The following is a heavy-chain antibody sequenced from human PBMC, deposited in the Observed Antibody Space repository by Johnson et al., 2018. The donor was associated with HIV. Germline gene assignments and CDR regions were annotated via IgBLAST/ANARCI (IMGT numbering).Heavy chain of an antibody. CDR1: GFTFSSYG. V-gene: IGHV3-30*02. CDR2: IRYDGSNK. CDR3: ARGSSSKRAIRDAFDI. Sequence: QVQLVESGGGVVQPGGSLRLSCAASGFTFSSYGLHWVRQAPGKGLEWVAFIRYDGSNKYYADSVKGRFTISRDNSKNALSRQMNSLRAEDSAVYYCARGSSSKRAIRDAFDIWGQGTMVTVSS. J-gene: IGHJ3*02. D-gene: IGHD6-13*01.